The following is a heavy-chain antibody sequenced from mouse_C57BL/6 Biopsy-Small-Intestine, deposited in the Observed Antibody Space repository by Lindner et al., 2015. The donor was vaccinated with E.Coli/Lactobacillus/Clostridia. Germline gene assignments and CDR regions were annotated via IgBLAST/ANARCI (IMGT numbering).Heavy chain of an antibody. V-gene: IGHV14-4*01. J-gene: IGHJ2*01. CDR3: TTGAYGSSYYFDY. CDR1: GFNIKDDY. CDR2: IDPENGDT. Sequence: VQLQESGAELVRPGASVKLSCTASGFNIKDDYMHWVKQRPEQGLEWIGWIDPENGDTEYASKFQGKATITADTSSNTAYLQLSSLTSEDTAVYYCTTGAYGSSYYFDYWGQGTTPTAST. D-gene: IGHD1-1*01.